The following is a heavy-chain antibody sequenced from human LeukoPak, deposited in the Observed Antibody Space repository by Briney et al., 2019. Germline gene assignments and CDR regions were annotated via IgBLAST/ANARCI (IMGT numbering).Heavy chain of an antibody. V-gene: IGHV3-23*01. CDR3: AKESTMVRPTYNWFDP. D-gene: IGHD3-10*01. CDR1: GFTFSSYA. Sequence: PGGSLRLSCVASGFTFSSYAMTWVRQAPGKGLEWVSIISGSGGTTYFADSVKGRFPISRDNSKNTLYLQMNSLRAEDTAVYYCAKESTMVRPTYNWFDPWGQGTLVTVSS. CDR2: ISGSGGTT. J-gene: IGHJ5*02.